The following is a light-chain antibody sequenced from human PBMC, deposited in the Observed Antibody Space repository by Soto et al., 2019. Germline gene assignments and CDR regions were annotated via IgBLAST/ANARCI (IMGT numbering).Light chain of an antibody. J-gene: IGKJ1*01. CDR3: QQYNIYPWT. CDR2: DAS. V-gene: IGKV1-5*01. Sequence: DIQMTQSPSTLSASVVDGVTITGLASQSISNRLAWYQQRPGKALKYLIYDASTLDSGAPSRFSGSGSGTEFTLSISSLQPDDFATYYCQQYNIYPWTFGQGTKVDI. CDR1: QSISNR.